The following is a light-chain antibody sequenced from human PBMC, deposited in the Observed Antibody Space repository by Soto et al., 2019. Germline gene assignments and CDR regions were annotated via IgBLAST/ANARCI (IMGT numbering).Light chain of an antibody. J-gene: IGLJ1*01. V-gene: IGLV2-14*02. Sequence: QSVLTQPPSVSGSPGQSITISCTGTSSDVGSYNLVSWYQQHPGKAPKLMIYEGSKRPSGVSNRFSGSKSGNTASLTISGLQAEDEADYYCSSFTTSSTYVFGPGTKLTVL. CDR3: SSFTTSSTYV. CDR1: SSDVGSYNL. CDR2: EGS.